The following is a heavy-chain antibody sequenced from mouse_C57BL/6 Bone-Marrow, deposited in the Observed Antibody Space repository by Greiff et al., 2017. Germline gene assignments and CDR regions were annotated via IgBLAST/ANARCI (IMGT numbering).Heavy chain of an antibody. D-gene: IGHD2-4*01. Sequence: VQLQQSGAELVRPGTSVKVSCKASGYAFTNYLIEWVKQRPGQGLEWIGVINPGSGGTNYNEKFKGKATLTADKSSSTAYIQLSSLTSEDSAVYFCARHYDYDVDYFDYWGQGTTLTVSS. CDR3: ARHYDYDVDYFDY. CDR1: GYAFTNYL. V-gene: IGHV1-54*01. CDR2: INPGSGGT. J-gene: IGHJ2*01.